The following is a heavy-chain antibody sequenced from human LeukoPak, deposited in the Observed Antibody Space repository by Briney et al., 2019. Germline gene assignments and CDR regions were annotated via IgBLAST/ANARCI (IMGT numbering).Heavy chain of an antibody. D-gene: IGHD5-18*01. CDR2: LYIGGNT. J-gene: IGHJ4*02. V-gene: IGHV3-53*01. CDR1: GLTVNNNY. CDR3: MTAAGYNFGQY. Sequence: PGGSLRLSCAASGLTVNNNYMNWVRQAPGKGLERVSALYIGGNTYYADSVRGRSTISRDNSKNTLYLQMNSLRAEDTAIYYCMTAAGYNFGQYWGQGTLVTVSS.